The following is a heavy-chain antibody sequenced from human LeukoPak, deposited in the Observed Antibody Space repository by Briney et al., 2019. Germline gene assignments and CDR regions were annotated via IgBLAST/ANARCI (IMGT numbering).Heavy chain of an antibody. V-gene: IGHV1-69*05. CDR2: IIPIFGTA. Sequence: GASVKVSCKASGGTFISYAISWVRQAPGQGLEWMGRIIPIFGTANYAQKFQGRVTITTDESTSTAYMEMSRLRSEDTAVYYCATVIAAAGTTSDYWGQGTLVTVSS. J-gene: IGHJ4*02. D-gene: IGHD6-13*01. CDR3: ATVIAAAGTTSDY. CDR1: GGTFISYA.